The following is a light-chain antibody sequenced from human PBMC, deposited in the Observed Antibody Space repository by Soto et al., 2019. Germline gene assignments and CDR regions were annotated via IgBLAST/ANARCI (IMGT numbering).Light chain of an antibody. CDR1: QSLSSSY. CDR2: GAS. Sequence: EIVLTQSPGTLSLSPGERATLSCRASQSLSSSYLAWYQHKPGQAPRLLMYGASSRATGIPDRFSGSGSGTDFTLTISRLVPEDFAVYYCQQYGDSPWTFGQGTKVDIK. J-gene: IGKJ1*01. CDR3: QQYGDSPWT. V-gene: IGKV3-20*01.